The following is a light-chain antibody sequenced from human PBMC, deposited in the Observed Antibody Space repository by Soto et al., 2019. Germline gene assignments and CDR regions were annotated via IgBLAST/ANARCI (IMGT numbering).Light chain of an antibody. CDR1: QSLVHSDGIAY. CDR2: KVS. CDR3: VQGTHWPIT. V-gene: IGKV2-30*02. Sequence: DIVMTQSPLSLPVTLGQPASISCRSNQSLVHSDGIAYFSWFQQRPGRSPRRLIYKVSNRDSGVPARFSGCGSGTDFALKISRVEAEDVGVYYCVQGTHWPITFGQGTRLEI. J-gene: IGKJ5*01.